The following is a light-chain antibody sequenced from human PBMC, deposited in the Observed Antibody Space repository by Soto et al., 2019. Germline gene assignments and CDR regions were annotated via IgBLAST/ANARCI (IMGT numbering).Light chain of an antibody. CDR3: QVWDSSSDPWV. J-gene: IGLJ3*02. V-gene: IGLV3-21*04. CDR2: YDS. Sequence: SYELTQPPSVSVAPGKTARITCGGNNIGSRSVHWFQQKPGQAPVLVIYYDSDRPSGIPERFSGSNSENTATLTISRVEAGDEADYYCQVWDSSSDPWVFGGGTKLTVL. CDR1: NIGSRS.